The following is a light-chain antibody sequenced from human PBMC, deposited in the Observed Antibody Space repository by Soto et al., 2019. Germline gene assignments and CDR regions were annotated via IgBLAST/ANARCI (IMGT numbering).Light chain of an antibody. J-gene: IGKJ1*01. CDR1: QSLVYSDGNTY. Sequence: DVVMTQSPLSLPVTLGQPASISCRSSQSLVYSDGNTYLNWFQQRPGQSPRRLIYRFSNRDAGVPDRFSGSGEGTDFTLKISRVEAEDVGLYYGMLSTHWPRTFGQGTKVEI. CDR2: RFS. CDR3: MLSTHWPRT. V-gene: IGKV2-30*01.